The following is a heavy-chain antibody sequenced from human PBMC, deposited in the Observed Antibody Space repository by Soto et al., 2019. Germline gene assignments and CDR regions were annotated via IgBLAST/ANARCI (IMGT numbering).Heavy chain of an antibody. CDR3: TKMRVGDMYFDF. D-gene: IGHD3-16*01. Sequence: EVQLVESGGALVQPGGSLRLSCVVSGFTFSSYSMTWVRQAPGKGLEWVANIKQDGSEKYYVDSVKGRFTISRDNAKNSVYLQMNSLRAQDTAVYYCTKMRVGDMYFDFWGRITLVTVSS. V-gene: IGHV3-7*01. CDR1: GFTFSSYS. CDR2: IKQDGSEK. J-gene: IGHJ2*01.